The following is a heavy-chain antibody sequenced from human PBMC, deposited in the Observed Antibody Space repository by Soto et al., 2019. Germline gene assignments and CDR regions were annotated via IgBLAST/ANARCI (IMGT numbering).Heavy chain of an antibody. D-gene: IGHD3-10*01. CDR2: ITGNTGRT. CDR1: GFTFSSNA. J-gene: IGHJ5*01. Sequence: PWGSLRLSCAASGFTFSSNAMNWLRQAPGKGLEWISSITGNTGRTDYADSVKGRFTVTRDNSKNILNLQMNSLRVEDTAVYYCAKDRVGGYFLPFDNWGQGPRVTVSS. V-gene: IGHV3-23*01. CDR3: AKDRVGGYFLPFDN.